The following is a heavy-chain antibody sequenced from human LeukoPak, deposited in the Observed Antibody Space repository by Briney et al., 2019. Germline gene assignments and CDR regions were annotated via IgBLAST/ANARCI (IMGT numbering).Heavy chain of an antibody. CDR3: ARVGRGDHTWGSYSFDY. CDR1: SDSINNYK. D-gene: IGHD3-16*01. Sequence: SETLSLTCTVSSDSINNYKWSWIRQPPGKGLEWIGCISYTGSTKYNPSLKSRVTISVDTSNNQFSLKPSSVTTADTAVYYCARVGRGDHTWGSYSFDYWGQGTLVTVSS. V-gene: IGHV4-59*01. CDR2: ISYTGST. J-gene: IGHJ4*02.